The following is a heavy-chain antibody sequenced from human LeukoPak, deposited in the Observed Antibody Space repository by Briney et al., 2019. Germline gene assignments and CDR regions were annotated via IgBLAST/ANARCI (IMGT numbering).Heavy chain of an antibody. CDR2: INLNNGDI. D-gene: IGHD2-21*01. Sequence: ATVTVSCKASGYSFTDYYMHWVRQAPGQGLEWMGWINLNNGDIKSAQKFQGRVTMTRDTSITTVYMEVSWLTSDDTAIYYCARADRLHGGPYLIGPWGQGTLVIVSS. V-gene: IGHV1-2*02. CDR3: ARADRLHGGPYLIGP. CDR1: GYSFTDYY. J-gene: IGHJ5*02.